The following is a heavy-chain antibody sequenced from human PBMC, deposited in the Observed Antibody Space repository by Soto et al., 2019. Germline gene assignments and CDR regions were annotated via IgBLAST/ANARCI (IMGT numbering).Heavy chain of an antibody. V-gene: IGHV4-31*02. D-gene: IGHD3-3*02. J-gene: IGHJ6*02. Sequence: WTWIRQHPGKGLEWIGYIHYTGSTYYNPSLKSRVSISEDTSKNQFSLKLSSVTAADTAVYYCARDPISGMDVWGQGTTVTVSS. CDR3: ARDPISGMDV. CDR2: IHYTGST.